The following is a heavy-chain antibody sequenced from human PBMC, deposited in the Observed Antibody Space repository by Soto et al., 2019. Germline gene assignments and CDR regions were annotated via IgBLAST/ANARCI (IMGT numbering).Heavy chain of an antibody. D-gene: IGHD4-4*01. V-gene: IGHV3-33*01. J-gene: IGHJ3*02. Sequence: QVQLVESGGGVVQPGRSLRLSCAASGFTFSSYGMHWVRQAPGKGLEWVAVIWYDGGNKYYADSVKGRFTISRDNSKNCLYLQMNSMRAEERAGYYCARADGCNSGTFDIWGQGTMVTVSS. CDR1: GFTFSSYG. CDR3: ARADGCNSGTFDI. CDR2: IWYDGGNK.